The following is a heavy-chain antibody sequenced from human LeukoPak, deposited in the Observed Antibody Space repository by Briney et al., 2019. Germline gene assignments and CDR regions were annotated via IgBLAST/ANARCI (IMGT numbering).Heavy chain of an antibody. CDR1: GNIFTGYY. CDR3: ARDSGKLKDIVVSGGDY. V-gene: IGHV1-2*02. Sequence: AASVKVSCKASGNIFTGYYMHWVRQAPGQGLEWIGWINPNSGGTKYAQKFQGRVTMTRDTSITTAYMELRSLRSDDTAVYYCARDSGKLKDIVVSGGDYWGQGTLVTVSS. D-gene: IGHD2-15*01. J-gene: IGHJ4*02. CDR2: INPNSGGT.